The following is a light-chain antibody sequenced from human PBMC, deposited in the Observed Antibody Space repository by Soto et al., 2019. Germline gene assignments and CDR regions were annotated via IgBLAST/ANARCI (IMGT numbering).Light chain of an antibody. V-gene: IGLV1-51*01. CDR2: DNN. CDR1: SSNIGNNY. J-gene: IGLJ3*02. CDR3: GTWDTSLSVWV. Sequence: QSVLTQPPSVSAAPGQTVTISCSGGSSNIGNNYVSWYQQFPGTAPRLLIYDNNRRPSGIPDRISGSKSGTSATLFITGLQTGDEADYFCGTWDTSLSVWVFGGGTKLTVL.